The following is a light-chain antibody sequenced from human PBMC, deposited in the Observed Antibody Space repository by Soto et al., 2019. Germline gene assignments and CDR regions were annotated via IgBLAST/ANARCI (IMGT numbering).Light chain of an antibody. CDR1: SSDVGGYSY. J-gene: IGLJ3*02. CDR2: EVI. Sequence: QSVLTQPPSASGSPGQSVTISCTGTSSDVGGYSYVSWYQQHPGKAPKLMIYEVIKRPSGVPDRFSGSKSGNTASLTVTGRQAEDEADYYCSSYAGNNNLRVFGGGTKLTVL. V-gene: IGLV2-8*01. CDR3: SSYAGNNNLRV.